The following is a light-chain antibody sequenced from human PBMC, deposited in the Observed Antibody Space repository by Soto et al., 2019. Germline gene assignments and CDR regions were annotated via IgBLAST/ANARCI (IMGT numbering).Light chain of an antibody. J-gene: IGKJ1*01. CDR3: QQSYSTPIT. CDR1: HDIRKY. Sequence: DIQMTQSPSSLSASVGDRVTITCQASHDIRKYLNWYQQKPGKAPKLLIYAASSLQSGVPSRFIGSGSGTNFTLTVSSLQPEDFATYYCQQSYSTPITFGQGTKADI. CDR2: AAS. V-gene: IGKV1-39*01.